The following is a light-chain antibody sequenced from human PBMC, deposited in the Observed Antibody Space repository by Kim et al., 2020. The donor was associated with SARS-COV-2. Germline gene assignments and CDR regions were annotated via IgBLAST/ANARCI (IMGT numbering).Light chain of an antibody. CDR3: QQYNSYPWT. Sequence: DIQLTQSPSTLSASVGDRVTITCRASQSISTCLAWYQQKPGKAPKLLIYKSSSLESGVPSRFSGSGSGTDFTLTVSSLQPDDFATYYCQQYNSYPWTFGQGTKVDIK. J-gene: IGKJ1*01. V-gene: IGKV1-5*03. CDR2: KSS. CDR1: QSISTC.